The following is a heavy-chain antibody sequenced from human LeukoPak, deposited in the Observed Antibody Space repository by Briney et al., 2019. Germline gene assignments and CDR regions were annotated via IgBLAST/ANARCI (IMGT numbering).Heavy chain of an antibody. D-gene: IGHD6-19*01. J-gene: IGHJ4*02. CDR2: IYYSGST. V-gene: IGHV4-39*01. Sequence: SETLSLTCTVSGGSISSSSYYWGWIRQPPGKGLEWIGSIYYSGSTYYNPSLKSRVTISVDTSKNQFSLKLSSVTAADTAVYYCASSMTGSSSGWYFDYWGQGTLVTVSS. CDR1: GGSISSSSYY. CDR3: ASSMTGSSSGWYFDY.